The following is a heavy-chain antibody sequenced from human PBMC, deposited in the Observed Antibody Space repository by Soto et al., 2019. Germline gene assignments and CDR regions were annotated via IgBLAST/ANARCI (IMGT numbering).Heavy chain of an antibody. CDR2: IWYDGSNK. CDR3: ARAYRRFLHYYYYGMDV. CDR1: GFTFSSYG. Sequence: GGSLRLSCAASGFTFSSYGMHWVRQAPGKGLEWVAVIWYDGSNKYYADSVKGRFTISRDNSKNTLYLQMNSLRAEDTAVYYCARAYRRFLHYYYYGMDVWGQGTTVTVSS. V-gene: IGHV3-33*01. J-gene: IGHJ6*02. D-gene: IGHD3-3*01.